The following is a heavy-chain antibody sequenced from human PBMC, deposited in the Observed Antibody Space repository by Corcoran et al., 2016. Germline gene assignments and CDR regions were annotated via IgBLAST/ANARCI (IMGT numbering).Heavy chain of an antibody. Sequence: QVQLVQSGAEVTKPGASVKVSCKASGYTFTRYNMHWVRQAPGQGLEWMGWITIDSGSTKYSQKFQGRVTITRDTSASTAYMELSSLRSEDTAVYYCARGANPESDYWGQGTLVTVSS. CDR2: ITIDSGST. CDR1: GYTFTRYN. J-gene: IGHJ4*02. V-gene: IGHV1-3*04. D-gene: IGHD3-10*01. CDR3: ARGANPESDY.